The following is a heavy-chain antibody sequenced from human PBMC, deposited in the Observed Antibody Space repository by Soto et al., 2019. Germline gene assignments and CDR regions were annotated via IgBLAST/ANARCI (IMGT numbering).Heavy chain of an antibody. J-gene: IGHJ4*02. CDR3: ATVLTTRDGDKQPFDY. D-gene: IGHD4-17*01. CDR2: INPNSGGT. V-gene: IGHV1-2*04. CDR1: GYTFTGYY. Sequence: QVQLVQSGAEVKKPGASVKVSCKASGYTFTGYYMHWVRQAPGQGLEWMGWINPNSGGTNYAQKFQGWVTMTRDTSISTAYMELSRLRSDDTAVYYCATVLTTRDGDKQPFDYWGQGTLVTVSS.